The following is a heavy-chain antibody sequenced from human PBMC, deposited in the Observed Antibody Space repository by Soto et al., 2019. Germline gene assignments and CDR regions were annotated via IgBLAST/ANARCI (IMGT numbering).Heavy chain of an antibody. Sequence: NPSETLSLTCTVSGGSISSGDYYWSWIRQPPGKGLEWIGYIYYSGSTYYNPSLKSRVTISVDTSKNQFSLKLSSVTAADTAVYYCARVFFGYSSSWYYFDYWGQGTLVTVSS. D-gene: IGHD6-13*01. CDR3: ARVFFGYSSSWYYFDY. J-gene: IGHJ4*02. V-gene: IGHV4-30-4*01. CDR1: GGSISSGDYY. CDR2: IYYSGST.